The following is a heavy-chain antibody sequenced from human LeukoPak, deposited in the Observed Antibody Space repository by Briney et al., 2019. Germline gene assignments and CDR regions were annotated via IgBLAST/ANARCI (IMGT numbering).Heavy chain of an antibody. CDR3: GRGYSNNNDAFDI. J-gene: IGHJ3*02. Sequence: SETLSLTCTVSGGSISGYYCSWIRQPPGKGLEWIGYIYHSGSTIYNPSLKSRVSISVDTSKNQFSLNLSSVTAADTAVYYCGRGYSNNNDAFDIWGQGTMVTVSS. CDR1: GGSISGYY. V-gene: IGHV4-59*01. CDR2: IYHSGST. D-gene: IGHD5-12*01.